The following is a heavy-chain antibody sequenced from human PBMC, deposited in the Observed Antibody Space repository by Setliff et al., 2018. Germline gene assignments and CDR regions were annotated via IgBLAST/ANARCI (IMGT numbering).Heavy chain of an antibody. CDR1: GDSLSGDNYF. CDR2: IYYTGKT. V-gene: IGHV4-31*03. D-gene: IGHD3-10*01. CDR3: ARTSTYVLGSGSYWDRWFDP. J-gene: IGHJ5*02. Sequence: TLSLTCTVSGDSLSGDNYFWSWIRHLPGKGLQWLGHIYYTGKTYYNPSLKSRLEMSVNTSKREFALRLSSVTAADTAVYYCARTSTYVLGSGSYWDRWFDPWSQGTLVTVSS.